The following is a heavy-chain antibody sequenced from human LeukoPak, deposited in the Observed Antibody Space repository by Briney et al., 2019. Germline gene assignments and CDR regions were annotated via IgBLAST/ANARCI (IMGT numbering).Heavy chain of an antibody. CDR2: IKHDGSEK. V-gene: IGHV3-7*01. J-gene: IGHJ4*02. CDR3: ARSYY. CDR1: GFTFSSYW. Sequence: GGSLRLSCAVSGFTFSSYWMSWVRQDPGKGLEWVASIKHDGSEKYYVGPVKGRFTISTDNVKNSLYLQMNSLRVEDTAVYYCARSYYWGQGTLVTVSS.